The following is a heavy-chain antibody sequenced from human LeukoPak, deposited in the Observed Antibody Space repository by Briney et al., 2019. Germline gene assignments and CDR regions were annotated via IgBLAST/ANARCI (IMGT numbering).Heavy chain of an antibody. CDR1: GYTFSAFY. D-gene: IGHD6-19*01. V-gene: IGHV1-2*04. CDR3: VRGPHHSRGWSD. CDR2: INPKSGGT. Sequence: EASVKVSCKASGYTFSAFYIQWVRQAPGQGLEWMGWINPKSGGTNSAEKFEDWVTMTTDTSINTAYLEVRGLKSDDTAVYYCVRGPHHSRGWSDWGQGTLVTVSS. J-gene: IGHJ4*02.